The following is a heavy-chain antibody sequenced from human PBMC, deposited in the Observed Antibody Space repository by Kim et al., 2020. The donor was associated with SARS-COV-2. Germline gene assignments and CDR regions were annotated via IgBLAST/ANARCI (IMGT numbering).Heavy chain of an antibody. Sequence: SETLSLTCAVSGGSISSSNWWSWVRQPPGKGLEWIGEIYHSGSTNYNPSLKSRVTISVDKSKNQFSLKLSSVTAADTAVYYCARGGFVVRDTNWFDPWGQGTLVTVSS. CDR1: GGSISSSNW. D-gene: IGHD3-10*01. CDR3: ARGGFVVRDTNWFDP. CDR2: IYHSGST. V-gene: IGHV4-4*02. J-gene: IGHJ5*02.